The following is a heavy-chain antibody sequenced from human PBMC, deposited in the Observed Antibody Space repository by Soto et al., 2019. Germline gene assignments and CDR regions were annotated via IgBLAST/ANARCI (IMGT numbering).Heavy chain of an antibody. CDR2: MNPKSGNT. V-gene: IGHV1-8*01. CDR1: GYTFTSYD. J-gene: IGHJ6*02. CDR3: ARAREYYYGMDV. Sequence: QVQLVQSGAQVKKPGASVKVSCKASGYTFTSYDINWVRQATGQGLEWMGWMNPKSGNTGYAQKFQGRVTMPRNTSTSTALMELSSLRTEDTAVYYCARAREYYYGMDVWGQGTTVTVSS.